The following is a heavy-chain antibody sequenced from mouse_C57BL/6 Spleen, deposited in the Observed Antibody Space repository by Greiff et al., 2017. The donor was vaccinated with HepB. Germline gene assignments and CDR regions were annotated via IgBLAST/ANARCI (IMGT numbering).Heavy chain of an antibody. CDR2: IDPANGNT. Sequence: EVQLQQSVAELVRPGASVKLSCTASGFNIKNTYMHWVKQRPEQGLEWIGRIDPANGNTKYAPKFQGKATITADTSSNTAYLQLSSLTSEDTAIYYCASTFYYDYDAFAYWGQGTLVTVSA. J-gene: IGHJ3*01. CDR1: GFNIKNTY. D-gene: IGHD2-4*01. V-gene: IGHV14-3*01. CDR3: ASTFYYDYDAFAY.